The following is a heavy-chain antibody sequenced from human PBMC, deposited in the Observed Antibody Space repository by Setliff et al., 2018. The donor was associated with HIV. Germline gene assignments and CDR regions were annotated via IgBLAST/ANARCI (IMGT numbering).Heavy chain of an antibody. D-gene: IGHD6-19*01. CDR3: ARGIAVAGPYFDY. Sequence: SETLSLTCTVSGGSISSYYWSWIRQPPGKGLEWIGYIYYSGSSKNTPSLKSRVTISVDTPKNEFSLKLSSMTAADTAVYYWARGIAVAGPYFDYWGQGTLVTVSS. J-gene: IGHJ4*02. CDR2: IYYSGSS. V-gene: IGHV4-59*01. CDR1: GGSISSYY.